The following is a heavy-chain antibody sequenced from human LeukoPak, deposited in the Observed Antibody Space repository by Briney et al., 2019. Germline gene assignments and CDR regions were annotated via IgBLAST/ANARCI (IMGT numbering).Heavy chain of an antibody. V-gene: IGHV3-23*01. CDR3: AKVGPLGGTCYWCHAFDI. J-gene: IGHJ3*02. Sequence: GGSLRLSCAASGFTFSSYAMSWVRQAPGKGLEWVSAMSGSGGSTYYADSVKGRFTISRDNSKNTLYLQMNSLRAEDTAVYYCAKVGPLGGTCYWCHAFDIRGQGTMVTVFS. CDR2: MSGSGGST. CDR1: GFTFSSYA. D-gene: IGHD2-15*01.